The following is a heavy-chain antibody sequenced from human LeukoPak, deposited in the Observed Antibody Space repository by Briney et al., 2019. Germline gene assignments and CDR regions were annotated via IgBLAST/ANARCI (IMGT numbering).Heavy chain of an antibody. D-gene: IGHD3-22*01. Sequence: PGGSLRLSCAASGFTFSDYYMSWIRQVPGKGLEWVSYISSSGSTIYYADSVKGRFTISRDNAKNSLYLQMNSLRAEDTAVYYCARESPYYDSSGSDYWGQGTLVTVSS. CDR2: ISSSGSTI. J-gene: IGHJ4*02. V-gene: IGHV3-11*04. CDR1: GFTFSDYY. CDR3: ARESPYYDSSGSDY.